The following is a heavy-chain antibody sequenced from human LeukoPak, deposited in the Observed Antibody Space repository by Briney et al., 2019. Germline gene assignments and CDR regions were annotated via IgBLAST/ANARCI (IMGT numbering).Heavy chain of an antibody. CDR1: GYTFTSYD. D-gene: IGHD3-22*01. CDR2: MNPNSGNT. J-gene: IGHJ4*02. V-gene: IGHV1-8*01. CDR3: ARVRNYYDSSGHSLGY. Sequence: SVKVSCEASGYTFTSYDINWVRQATGQGLEWMGWMNPNSGNTGYAQKFQGRVTMTRNTSISTAYMELSSLRSEDTAVYYCARVRNYYDSSGHSLGYWGQGTLVTVSS.